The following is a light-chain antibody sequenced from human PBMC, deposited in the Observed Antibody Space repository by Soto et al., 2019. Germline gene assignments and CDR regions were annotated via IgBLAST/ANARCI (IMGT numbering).Light chain of an antibody. CDR2: GAS. CDR1: QSVSSN. Sequence: EIVMTQSPATLSVSPGERATLSCRASQSVSSNLAWYQQKPGQAPRLLIYGASTRDTGIPARFSGSESGTEFTLTISSLQSEDFAVYYCQQYNNWPPPFGQGTRLEIK. J-gene: IGKJ5*01. CDR3: QQYNNWPPP. V-gene: IGKV3-15*01.